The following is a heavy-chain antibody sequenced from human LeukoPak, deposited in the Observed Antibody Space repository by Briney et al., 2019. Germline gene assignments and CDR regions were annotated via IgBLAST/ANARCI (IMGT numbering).Heavy chain of an antibody. CDR3: ARLRGWQQLAYFDY. J-gene: IGHJ4*02. Sequence: PSETLSLTCTVSGGSISNSNHYWGWIRQPPGKGLEWIGSIYYSGSTYYNPSLKSRVTISVDTSKNQFSLKLSSVTAADTAVYYCARLRGWQQLAYFDYWGQGTLVTVSS. D-gene: IGHD6-13*01. V-gene: IGHV4-39*01. CDR2: IYYSGST. CDR1: GGSISNSNHY.